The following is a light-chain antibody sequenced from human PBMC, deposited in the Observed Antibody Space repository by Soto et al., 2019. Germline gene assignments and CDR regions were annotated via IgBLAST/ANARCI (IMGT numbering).Light chain of an antibody. CDR1: QSVSGN. CDR2: GAS. V-gene: IGKV3-15*01. Sequence: EIVMTQSPATLSVSPGERATLSCMASQSVSGNLAWYQQKPGQAPRLLIYGASTRATGVPARFSGSGSGTEFTLTISSLQSEDFAVYYCQQYNNWPWTFGQGTKVDIK. J-gene: IGKJ1*01. CDR3: QQYNNWPWT.